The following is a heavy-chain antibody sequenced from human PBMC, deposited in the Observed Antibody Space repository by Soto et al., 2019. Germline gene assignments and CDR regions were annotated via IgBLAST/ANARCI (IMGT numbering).Heavy chain of an antibody. J-gene: IGHJ4*02. CDR3: ARVQLSCGSCIDY. D-gene: IGHD3-16*01. CDR1: GVTVSSNY. Sequence: EVQLVESGGGLVQPGGSLRLSCAASGVTVSSNYMSWVRQAPGKGLEWVSVIYSGGSTYYADSVKGRFTISRHNSKNTLYLQMNSLRAEDTAVYYCARVQLSCGSCIDYWGQGTLVTVSS. CDR2: IYSGGST. V-gene: IGHV3-53*04.